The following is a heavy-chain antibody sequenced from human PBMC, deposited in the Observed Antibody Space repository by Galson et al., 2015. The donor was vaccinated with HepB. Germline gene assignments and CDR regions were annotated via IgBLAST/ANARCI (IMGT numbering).Heavy chain of an antibody. D-gene: IGHD3-22*01. J-gene: IGHJ3*02. CDR3: ATLNGDITMISTWGSSTFFDI. V-gene: IGHV3-33*08. Sequence: SLRLSCAASGFTFSSYGMHWVRQAPGKGLEWVAVIWYDGSNKYYADSVKGRFTISRDNSKNTLYLQMNSLRAEDTAVYYCATLNGDITMISTWGSSTFFDIWGQGTMVTVSS. CDR2: IWYDGSNK. CDR1: GFTFSSYG.